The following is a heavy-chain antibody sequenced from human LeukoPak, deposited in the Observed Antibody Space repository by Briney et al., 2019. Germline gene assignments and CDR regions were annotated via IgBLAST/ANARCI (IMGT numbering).Heavy chain of an antibody. Sequence: PGGSLRLSCAASGFTVSSNYMSWVRQAPGKGLEWVSGISGSDGSTYYADSMKGRFTTSRDNSKNTLYLQMNSLRAEDTAVYYCAKASRLLHGSGSYPGYFDYWGQGALVTVSS. D-gene: IGHD3-10*01. CDR3: AKASRLLHGSGSYPGYFDY. CDR1: GFTVSSNY. J-gene: IGHJ4*02. CDR2: ISGSDGST. V-gene: IGHV3-23*01.